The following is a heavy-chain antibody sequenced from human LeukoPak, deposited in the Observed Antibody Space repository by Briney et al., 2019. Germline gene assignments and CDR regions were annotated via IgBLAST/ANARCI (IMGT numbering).Heavy chain of an antibody. V-gene: IGHV1-18*04. Sequence: GASVKVSCKASGYTFTSYGISWVRQAPGQGLERRGGISAYIGNTNYAQNLQGRVTMTTDTSTSTAYMELRSLRSGDTAVYYCARDTSRFDWLSLAHYWGQGTLVTVSS. D-gene: IGHD3-9*01. J-gene: IGHJ4*02. CDR2: ISAYIGNT. CDR3: ARDTSRFDWLSLAHY. CDR1: GYTFTSYG.